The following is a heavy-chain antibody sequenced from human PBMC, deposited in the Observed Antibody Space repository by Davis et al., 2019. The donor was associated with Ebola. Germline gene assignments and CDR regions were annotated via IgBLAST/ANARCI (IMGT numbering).Heavy chain of an antibody. J-gene: IGHJ6*02. V-gene: IGHV4-61*08. CDR3: ARAGAYSSSWTDYYYYGMDV. D-gene: IGHD6-13*01. Sequence: PSETLSLTCTVSGGSISSGGYYWSWIRQHPGKGLEWFGYIYYSGSTNYNPSLKSRVTISVDTSKNQFSLKLSSVTAADTAVYYCARAGAYSSSWTDYYYYGMDVWGQGTTVTVSS. CDR1: GGSISSGGYY. CDR2: IYYSGST.